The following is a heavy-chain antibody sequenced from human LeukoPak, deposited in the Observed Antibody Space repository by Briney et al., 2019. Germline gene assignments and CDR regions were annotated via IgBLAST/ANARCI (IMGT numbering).Heavy chain of an antibody. V-gene: IGHV1-2*02. CDR2: INPNSGGT. Sequence: ASVKVSCKASGYTFTGYYMHWVRQAPGQGLEWMGWINPNSGGTNYAQKFQGRVTMTRDTSISTAYMELSRLRSDDTAVYYCTTERRFLEWLLPSPWYFDYWGQGTLVTVSS. D-gene: IGHD3-3*01. CDR3: TTERRFLEWLLPSPWYFDY. CDR1: GYTFTGYY. J-gene: IGHJ4*02.